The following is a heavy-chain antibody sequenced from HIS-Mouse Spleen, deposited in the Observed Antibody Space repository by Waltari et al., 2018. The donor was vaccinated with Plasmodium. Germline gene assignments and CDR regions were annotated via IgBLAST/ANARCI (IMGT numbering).Heavy chain of an antibody. J-gene: IGHJ4*02. CDR3: AKILSYSSSPEDY. CDR1: GFTFSSYG. V-gene: IGHV3-30*18. Sequence: QVQLVESGGGVVEPGRCLRLACAASGFTFSSYGMHWVRQAPGKGLEWVAVISYDGSNKYYADSVKGRFTISRDNSKNTLYLQMNSLRAEDTAVYYCAKILSYSSSPEDYWGQGTLVTVSS. CDR2: ISYDGSNK. D-gene: IGHD6-6*01.